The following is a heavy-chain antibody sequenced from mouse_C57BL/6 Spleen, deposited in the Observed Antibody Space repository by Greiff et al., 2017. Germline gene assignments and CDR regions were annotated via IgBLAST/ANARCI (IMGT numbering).Heavy chain of an antibody. CDR2: INPSNGGT. J-gene: IGHJ3*01. CDR1: GYTFTSYW. D-gene: IGHD2-4*01. V-gene: IGHV1-53*01. Sequence: QLQLQQPGTELVKPGASVKLSCKASGYTFTSYWMHWVTQRPGQCLEWIGNINPSNGGTNYNEKFKFKATLTVDKSSSTAYMQLSSLTSEDSAVYYCATHYDYDRALFAYWGQGTLVTVSA. CDR3: ATHYDYDRALFAY.